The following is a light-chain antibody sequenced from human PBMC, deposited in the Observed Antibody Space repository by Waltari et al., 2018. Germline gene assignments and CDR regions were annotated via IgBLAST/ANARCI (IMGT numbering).Light chain of an antibody. CDR3: QQYYSFPYT. CDR2: PAS. Sequence: VIWMTQSPSLLSASTGDRVTISCRISQGISRYLAWYQQKPGKAPELLIYPASTLQSGVPSRFSGSGSGTDFTLTISCLQSEDFATYYCQQYYSFPYTFGQGTKLEIK. CDR1: QGISRY. J-gene: IGKJ2*01. V-gene: IGKV1D-8*01.